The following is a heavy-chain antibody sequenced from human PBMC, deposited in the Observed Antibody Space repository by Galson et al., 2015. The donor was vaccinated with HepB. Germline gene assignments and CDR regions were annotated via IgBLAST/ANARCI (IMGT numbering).Heavy chain of an antibody. J-gene: IGHJ6*02. CDR1: GFTFSSYG. CDR3: AKAGGYSSGWYAQPHDYYGMDV. D-gene: IGHD6-19*01. CDR2: ISYDGSNK. V-gene: IGHV3-30*18. Sequence: SLRLSCAASGFTFSSYGMHWVRQAPGKGLEWVAVISYDGSNKYYADSVKGRFTISRDNSKNTLYLQMNSLRAEGTAVYYCAKAGGYSSGWYAQPHDYYGMDVWGQGTTVTVSS.